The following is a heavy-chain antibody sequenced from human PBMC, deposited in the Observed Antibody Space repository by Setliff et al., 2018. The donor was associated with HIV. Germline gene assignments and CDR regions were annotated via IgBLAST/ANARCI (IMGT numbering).Heavy chain of an antibody. CDR3: ARSVIGYYYYGMDV. D-gene: IGHD3-10*01. J-gene: IGHJ6*02. CDR2: MNPNSGNT. CDR1: GYTFTSYD. V-gene: IGHV1-8*02. Sequence: GASVKVSCKASGYTFTSYDINWVRQATGQGLEWMGWMNPNSGNTGYAQKFQGRVTMTRNTSISTAYMELSSLRSEDTAVYYCARSVIGYYYYGMDVWGQGTLVTAP.